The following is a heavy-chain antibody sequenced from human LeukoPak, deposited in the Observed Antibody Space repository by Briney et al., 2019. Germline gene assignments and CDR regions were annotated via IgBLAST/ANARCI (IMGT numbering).Heavy chain of an antibody. Sequence: ASVKVSCKASGYTFTSYGISWVRQAPGQGLEWMGWMNPNGGNTGYAQKFQGRVTMTRNTSISTAYMELSSLRSEDTAVYYCARGRRTGRVIVVVITNYYYYMDVWGKGTTVTISS. CDR2: MNPNGGNT. J-gene: IGHJ6*03. V-gene: IGHV1-8*02. D-gene: IGHD3-22*01. CDR3: ARGRRTGRVIVVVITNYYYYMDV. CDR1: GYTFTSYG.